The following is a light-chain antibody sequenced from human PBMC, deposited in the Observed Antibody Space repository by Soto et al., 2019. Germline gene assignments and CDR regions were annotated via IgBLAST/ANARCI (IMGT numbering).Light chain of an antibody. CDR3: QQYNNWPRT. V-gene: IGKV3-15*01. CDR1: QSVSSSY. J-gene: IGKJ5*01. CDR2: GAS. Sequence: EIVLTQSPGTLSLSPGERATLSCRASQSVSSSYLAWYQQKPGQAPRLLVYGASTRATGVPARFSGSGSGTEFTLTISSLQSEDFAFYYCQQYNNWPRTFGQGTRLEI.